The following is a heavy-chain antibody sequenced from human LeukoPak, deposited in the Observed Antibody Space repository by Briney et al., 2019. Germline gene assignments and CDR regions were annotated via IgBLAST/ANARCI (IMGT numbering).Heavy chain of an antibody. J-gene: IGHJ4*02. Sequence: SETLSLTCTVSGGSISSGSYYWSWIRQPAGKGLEWIGRIYTSGSTNYNPSLKSRVTISVDTSKNQFSLKLSSVTAADTAVYYCARDLVDTAMGEFDYWGQGTLVTVSS. CDR1: GGSISSGSYY. CDR3: ARDLVDTAMGEFDY. D-gene: IGHD5-18*01. CDR2: IYTSGST. V-gene: IGHV4-61*02.